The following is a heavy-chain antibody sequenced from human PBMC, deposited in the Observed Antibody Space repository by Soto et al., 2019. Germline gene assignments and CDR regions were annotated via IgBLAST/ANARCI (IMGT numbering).Heavy chain of an antibody. V-gene: IGHV5-10-1*01. Sequence: GETLKISCQASGYSFTAYWITWVRQMPGKGLEWMATIDPSDSYVDYSPSFRGHVTFSVDRSITTVYLQWNSLKASDSAMYFCTRRASSSFYHFDFWGQGALVTVSS. D-gene: IGHD2-2*01. CDR3: TRRASSSFYHFDF. CDR1: GYSFTAYW. CDR2: IDPSDSYV. J-gene: IGHJ4*02.